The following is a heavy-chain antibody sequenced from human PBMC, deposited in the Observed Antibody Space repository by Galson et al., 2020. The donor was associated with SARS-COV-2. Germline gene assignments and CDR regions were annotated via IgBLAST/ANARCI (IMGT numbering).Heavy chain of an antibody. CDR2: NSYRGIT. Sequence: ETSETLSLTCSVPAAPISSYYWSWIRQPPGKGLEWIGYNSYRGITRYNPPLRIPATISVDLSKNQFSPKLSSVTAAATAVYYCARDPAPLYGDTYYYGMDVWGRGTTVTFSS. CDR1: AAPISSYY. D-gene: IGHD4-17*01. CDR3: ARDPAPLYGDTYYYGMDV. J-gene: IGHJ6*02. V-gene: IGHV4-59*01.